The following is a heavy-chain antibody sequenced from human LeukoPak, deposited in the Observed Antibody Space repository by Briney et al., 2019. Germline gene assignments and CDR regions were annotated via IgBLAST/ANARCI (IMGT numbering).Heavy chain of an antibody. V-gene: IGHV1-18*01. CDR1: GYTFNTYG. J-gene: IGHJ5*02. Sequence: ASVKVSCKASGYTFNTYGITWVRQAPGQGLEWMGWISGYNGKTKYAQKLQDRVTMTTDTSTTTAYMELRSLRSDDTAVYYCARVAVAGIHWFDPWGQGTLVTVSS. CDR2: ISGYNGKT. D-gene: IGHD6-19*01. CDR3: ARVAVAGIHWFDP.